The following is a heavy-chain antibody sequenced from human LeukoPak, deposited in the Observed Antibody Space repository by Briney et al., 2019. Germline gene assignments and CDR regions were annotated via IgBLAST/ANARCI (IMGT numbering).Heavy chain of an antibody. Sequence: GGSLRLSCVASGFTFSRYWMSGVRQAPGKGLEWVANIKQDGDQKHYVDSVRGRFIISRDNAKNSLHLQMNSLRAEDTAVYYCARFAKGYGSGDIDYWGQGTLVTVSS. CDR3: ARFAKGYGSGDIDY. CDR1: GFTFSRYW. J-gene: IGHJ4*02. V-gene: IGHV3-7*01. CDR2: IKQDGDQK. D-gene: IGHD3-10*01.